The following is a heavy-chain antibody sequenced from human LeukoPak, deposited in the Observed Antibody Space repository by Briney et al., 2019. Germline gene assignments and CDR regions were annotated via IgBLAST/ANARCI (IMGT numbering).Heavy chain of an antibody. V-gene: IGHV3-30*04. J-gene: IGHJ4*02. Sequence: GGSLRLSCAASGFTFSSYAIHWVRQAPGKGLEWEAVISYDGSNKYYADSVKGRFTISRDNSKNTLYLQMNSLRAEDTVVYYCARVQAGGIAVAGTFDYWGQGTLVTVSS. D-gene: IGHD6-19*01. CDR2: ISYDGSNK. CDR1: GFTFSSYA. CDR3: ARVQAGGIAVAGTFDY.